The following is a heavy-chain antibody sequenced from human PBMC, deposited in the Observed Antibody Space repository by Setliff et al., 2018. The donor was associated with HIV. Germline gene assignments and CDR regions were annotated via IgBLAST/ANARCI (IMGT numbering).Heavy chain of an antibody. CDR2: ISGSGSAM. J-gene: IGHJ4*02. Sequence: RLSCAASGFTFSSYEMNWVRQAPGKGLEWVSYISGSGSAMYYADSVKGRFTISRDNAKNSLYLQMNSLRAEDTAIYYCARVLPFLELDYWGQGTLVTVSS. CDR3: ARVLPFLELDY. D-gene: IGHD3-10*01. V-gene: IGHV3-48*03. CDR1: GFTFSSYE.